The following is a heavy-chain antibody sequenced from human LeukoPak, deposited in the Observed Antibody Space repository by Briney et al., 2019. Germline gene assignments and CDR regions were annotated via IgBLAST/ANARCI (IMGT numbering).Heavy chain of an antibody. Sequence: SVKVSCKASGGTFSSYAISWVRQAPGQGLEWMGGIIPIFGTANYAQKFQGRVTITADKSTSTAYMELSSLGSEDTAVYYCARVGEGHIRGWYLSFDYWGQGTLVTVSS. D-gene: IGHD6-19*01. CDR3: ARVGEGHIRGWYLSFDY. J-gene: IGHJ4*02. CDR2: IIPIFGTA. CDR1: GGTFSSYA. V-gene: IGHV1-69*06.